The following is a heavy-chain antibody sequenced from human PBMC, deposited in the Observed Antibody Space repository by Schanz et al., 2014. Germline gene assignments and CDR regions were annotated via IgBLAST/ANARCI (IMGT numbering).Heavy chain of an antibody. J-gene: IGHJ4*02. CDR3: ARDKGGYYPFDY. Sequence: VQLVESGGGVVQPGRSLRLSCAASGFTFISYAMHWVRQAPGKGLEWVANIKQDESERSYVDSVKGRFTISRDNAKNSLYLQMNSLRAEDTAVYYCARDKGGYYPFDYWGQGTLVTVSS. CDR2: IKQDESER. V-gene: IGHV3-7*01. D-gene: IGHD3-3*01. CDR1: GFTFISYA.